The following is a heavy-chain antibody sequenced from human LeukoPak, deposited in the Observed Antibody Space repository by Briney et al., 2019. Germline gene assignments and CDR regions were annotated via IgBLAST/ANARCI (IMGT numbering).Heavy chain of an antibody. D-gene: IGHD2-21*01. CDR1: GGSISSYY. CDR3: ARAGERNAFDI. J-gene: IGHJ3*02. Sequence: SETLSLTCTVSGGSISSYYWSWIRQPPGKGLEWIGAINDGGSTNYNPSLKSRVTISVDTSKNQFSLRLSSMTAADTAVYYCARAGERNAFDIWGQGTMVTVSS. CDR2: INDGGST. V-gene: IGHV4-34*01.